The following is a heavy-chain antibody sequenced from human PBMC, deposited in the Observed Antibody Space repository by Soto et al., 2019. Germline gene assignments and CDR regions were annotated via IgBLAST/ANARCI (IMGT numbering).Heavy chain of an antibody. Sequence: VQLVQSGAEVKKPGASVKVSCKASGYTFSRYSISWVRQAPGQGLEWMGWISGNNGKTHYAQKFQDRVNMTTDPSTNTAHMELRSLRSDDTAVYYCARESGVVVIVKGEFEFWGQGTLVTVST. V-gene: IGHV1-18*04. CDR3: ARESGVVVIVKGEFEF. CDR2: ISGNNGKT. D-gene: IGHD3-3*01. CDR1: GYTFSRYS. J-gene: IGHJ4*02.